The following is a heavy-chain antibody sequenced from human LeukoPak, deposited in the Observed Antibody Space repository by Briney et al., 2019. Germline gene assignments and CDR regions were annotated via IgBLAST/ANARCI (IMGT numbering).Heavy chain of an antibody. Sequence: PGGSLRLSCAASGFTFSSYAMHWVRQAPGKGLEWVAVISYDGSNKYYADSVKGRFTISRDNSKNTLYLQMNSLRAEDTAVYYCARDGGPDYRDHYYYYGMDVWSQGTTVTVS. CDR1: GFTFSSYA. V-gene: IGHV3-30*04. CDR3: ARDGGPDYRDHYYYYGMDV. CDR2: ISYDGSNK. J-gene: IGHJ6*02. D-gene: IGHD4-23*01.